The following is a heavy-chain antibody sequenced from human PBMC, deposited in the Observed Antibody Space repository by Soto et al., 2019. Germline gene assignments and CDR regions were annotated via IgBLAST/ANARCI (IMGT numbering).Heavy chain of an antibody. CDR1: GGSFSGYY. Sequence: SETLSLTCAVYGGSFSGYYWGWIRQPPGRGLEWIGEINHTGSTNYNPSLNSRVTISVDTSKNQFSLKLSSVTAADTAVYYCARGVRKYYDFWSGYSRWFDPWGQGTLVTVSS. CDR3: ARGVRKYYDFWSGYSRWFDP. V-gene: IGHV4-34*01. CDR2: INHTGST. J-gene: IGHJ5*02. D-gene: IGHD3-3*01.